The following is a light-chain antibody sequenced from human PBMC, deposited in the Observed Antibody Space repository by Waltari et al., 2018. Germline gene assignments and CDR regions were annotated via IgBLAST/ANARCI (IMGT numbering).Light chain of an antibody. J-gene: IGKJ4*01. CDR2: NAF. CDR1: QGISNF. CDR3: QVVNNYPLS. Sequence: DIQLTQSPSFVSASVGYRVTITCRASQGISNFLAWYQQKPGKAPKLLIYNAFTLQSGVPSRFSGTGSGTEFTLTISSLQPEDFASYYCQVVNNYPLSFGGGTKVEI. V-gene: IGKV1-9*01.